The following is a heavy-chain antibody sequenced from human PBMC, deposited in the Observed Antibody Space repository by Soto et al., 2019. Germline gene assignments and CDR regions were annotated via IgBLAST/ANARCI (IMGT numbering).Heavy chain of an antibody. J-gene: IGHJ6*02. CDR3: ARHNDYSNYYYYGMDV. CDR1: GYSFTNYW. CDR2: IYPGDFDT. Sequence: GESLKISCKGSGYSFTNYWIGWVRQMPGKGLEWMGIIYPGDFDTRYSPSFQGQVTISADKSISTAYLQWSSLKASDTAMYYCARHNDYSNYYYYGMDVWGQGTTVTVSS. D-gene: IGHD4-4*01. V-gene: IGHV5-51*01.